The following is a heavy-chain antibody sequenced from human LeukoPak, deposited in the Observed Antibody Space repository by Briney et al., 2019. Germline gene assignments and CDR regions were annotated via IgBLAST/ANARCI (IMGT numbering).Heavy chain of an antibody. J-gene: IGHJ3*02. D-gene: IGHD6-13*01. CDR3: ARVLAYSSSPGAFCI. Sequence: PSETLSLTCAVSGGSISSSNWWSWVRPPPGKGLEWIGVIYHSGSTNYNPSLKSRVTISVDKSKNQFSLKLSSVTAADTAVYYCARVLAYSSSPGAFCIWGQGTMVTGSS. CDR2: IYHSGST. V-gene: IGHV4-4*02. CDR1: GGSISSSNW.